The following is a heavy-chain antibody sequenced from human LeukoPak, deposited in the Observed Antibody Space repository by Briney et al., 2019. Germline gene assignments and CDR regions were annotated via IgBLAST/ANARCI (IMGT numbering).Heavy chain of an antibody. CDR2: IKQDGSEK. V-gene: IGHV3-7*03. J-gene: IGHJ4*02. CDR3: ARVDPEYWGYSYGALDY. CDR1: GFTFSSYW. Sequence: GGSLRLSCAASGFTFSSYWMSWVRQAPGKGLEWVANIKQDGSEKYYVDSVKGRFTISRDNAKNSLYLQMNNLRAEDTAVYYCARVDPEYWGYSYGALDYWGQGTLVTVSS. D-gene: IGHD5-18*01.